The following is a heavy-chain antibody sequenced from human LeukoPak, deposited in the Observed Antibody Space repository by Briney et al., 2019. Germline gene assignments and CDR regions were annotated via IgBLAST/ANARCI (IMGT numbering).Heavy chain of an antibody. D-gene: IGHD5-18*01. CDR1: GYTFTGYY. V-gene: IGHV1-2*02. Sequence: ASVKLSCKASGYTFTGYYIHWVRQAPVQGLEWMGWINPNSGGTNYAQKFQGRVTMTRDTSISTAYMELSRLRADDTAVYYCARGSFSADAPLVLDYFHHWGQGILVTDSS. CDR3: ARGSFSADAPLVLDYFHH. J-gene: IGHJ1*01. CDR2: INPNSGGT.